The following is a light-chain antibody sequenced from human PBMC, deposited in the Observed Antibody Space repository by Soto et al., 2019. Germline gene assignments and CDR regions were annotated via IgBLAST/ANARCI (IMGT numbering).Light chain of an antibody. V-gene: IGKV1-5*03. CDR1: QTISSW. J-gene: IGKJ1*01. CDR3: QHYNSYSEA. CDR2: KAS. Sequence: IQVTQSPSTLSASVGDRVTITCRASQTISSWLAWYQQKPGKAPKLLIYKASTLKSGVPSRFSGSGSGTEFTLTISSLQPDDFATYYCQHYNSYSEAFGQGTKADIK.